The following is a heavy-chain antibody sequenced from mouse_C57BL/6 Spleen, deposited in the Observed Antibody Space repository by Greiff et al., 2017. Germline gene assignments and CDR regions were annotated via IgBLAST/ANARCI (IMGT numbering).Heavy chain of an antibody. J-gene: IGHJ4*01. CDR1: GYTFTGYW. D-gene: IGHD2-1*01. CDR3: ARLYYGNYGAMDY. CDR2: ILPGSGST. V-gene: IGHV1-9*01. Sequence: VQLQQSGAELMKPGASVKLSCKATGYTFTGYWIEWVKQRPGHGLEWIGEILPGSGSTNYNEKFKGKATFTADTSSNTAYMQLSSPTTEDSAIYYCARLYYGNYGAMDYWGQGTSVTVSS.